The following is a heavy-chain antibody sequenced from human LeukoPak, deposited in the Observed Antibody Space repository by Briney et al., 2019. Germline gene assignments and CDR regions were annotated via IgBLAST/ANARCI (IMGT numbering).Heavy chain of an antibody. D-gene: IGHD1-14*01. Sequence: GESLKISCKGGGYSFTSYWIGWVRQLPGKGLEWMGIIYPGDSDTRYSPSFQGQVTISADKSISTAYLQWSSLKASDTAMYYCARPLRTASPSLFSYWGQGTLVTVSS. V-gene: IGHV5-51*01. CDR3: ARPLRTASPSLFSY. J-gene: IGHJ4*02. CDR1: GYSFTSYW. CDR2: IYPGDSDT.